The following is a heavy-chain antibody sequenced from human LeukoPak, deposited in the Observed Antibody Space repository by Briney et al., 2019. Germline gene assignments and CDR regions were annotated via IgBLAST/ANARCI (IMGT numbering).Heavy chain of an antibody. CDR2: IGGSGGST. CDR1: GFTFSSYA. D-gene: IGHD6-6*01. CDR3: ARGVAARRGWFDP. V-gene: IGHV3-23*01. J-gene: IGHJ5*02. Sequence: PGGSLRPSCAASGFTFSSYAMSWVRQAPGKGLEWVSAIGGSGGSTYYADSVKGRFTISRDNSKNTLYLQMNSLRAEDTAVYYCARGVAARRGWFDPWGQGTLVTVSS.